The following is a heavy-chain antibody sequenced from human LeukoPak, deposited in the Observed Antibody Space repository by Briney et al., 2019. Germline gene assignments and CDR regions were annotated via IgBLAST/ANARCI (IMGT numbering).Heavy chain of an antibody. J-gene: IGHJ6*02. CDR1: GFTFDDYA. V-gene: IGHV3-9*01. Sequence: GRSLRLSCAASGFTFDDYAMHWVRQAPGKGLEWVSGISWNNGSIGYADSVKGRFTISRDNAKNSLYLQMNSLRAEDTALHYCAKDLGLIAAAGTSGYYGMDVWGQGTTVTVSS. D-gene: IGHD6-13*01. CDR3: AKDLGLIAAAGTSGYYGMDV. CDR2: ISWNNGSI.